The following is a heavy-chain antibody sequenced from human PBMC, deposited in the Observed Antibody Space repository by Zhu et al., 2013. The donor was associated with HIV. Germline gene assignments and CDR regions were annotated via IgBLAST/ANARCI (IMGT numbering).Heavy chain of an antibody. J-gene: IGHJ4*02. CDR3: AKLGSWTDY. D-gene: IGHD6-13*01. CDR2: ISYDGSNK. V-gene: IGHV3-30*18. CDR1: GFTFSSYG. Sequence: VQLVESGGGVVQPGRSLRLSCAASGFTFSSYGMHWVRQAPGKGLEWVAVISYDGSNKYYADSVKGRFTISRDNSKNTLYLQMNSLRAEDTAVYYCAKLGSWTDYWGQGTLVTVSS.